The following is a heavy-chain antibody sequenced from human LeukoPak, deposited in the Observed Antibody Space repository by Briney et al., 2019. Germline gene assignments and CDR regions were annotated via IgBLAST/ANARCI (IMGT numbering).Heavy chain of an antibody. J-gene: IGHJ4*02. V-gene: IGHV3-74*01. D-gene: IGHD6-6*01. Sequence: GGSLRLSCTASGFSFSGHWMHWARQLPGKGLGWVSRISPTGSTTSYADSVKGRFTVSRDNAKNTLYLQVNNLRAEDTAVYYCARGPNSNWSGLDFWGQGTLLTVSS. CDR3: ARGPNSNWSGLDF. CDR2: ISPTGSTT. CDR1: GFSFSGHW.